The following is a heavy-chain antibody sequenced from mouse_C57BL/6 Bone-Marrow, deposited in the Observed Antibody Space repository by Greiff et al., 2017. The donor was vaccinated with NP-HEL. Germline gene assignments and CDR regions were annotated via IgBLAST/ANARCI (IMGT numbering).Heavy chain of an antibody. D-gene: IGHD2-5*01. V-gene: IGHV2-2*01. CDR2: IWSGGST. J-gene: IGHJ3*01. Sequence: VQLVESGPGLVQPSQSLSITCTVSGFSLTSYGVHWVRQSPGKGLEWLGVIWSGGSTDYNAAFISRLSISKDNSKSQVFFKMNILQADDTAIYYCARNYYSNYVWFAYWGQGTLVTVSA. CDR3: ARNYYSNYVWFAY. CDR1: GFSLTSYG.